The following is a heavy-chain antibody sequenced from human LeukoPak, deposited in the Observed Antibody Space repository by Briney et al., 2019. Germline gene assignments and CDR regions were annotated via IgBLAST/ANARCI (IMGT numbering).Heavy chain of an antibody. CDR3: ARDLGTSGWYTFDF. CDR2: KYYRSKWYD. CDR1: GGSVSSKNGA. V-gene: IGHV6-1*01. J-gene: IGHJ5*01. D-gene: IGHD6-19*01. Sequence: SQTLSLTCAISGGSVSSKNGAWNWIRQSPSGGLEWLGGKYYRSKWYDEYAGSVKGRVTISPDTSKNQFSLHVYSVTPEDTAVYYCARDLGTSGWYTFDFWGQGTLVTVSS.